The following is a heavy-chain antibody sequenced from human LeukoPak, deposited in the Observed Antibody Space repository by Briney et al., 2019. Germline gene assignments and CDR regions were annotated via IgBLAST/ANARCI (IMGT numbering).Heavy chain of an antibody. CDR3: ARDRGAGDGNYGS. D-gene: IGHD3-10*01. CDR2: IYSGGST. V-gene: IGHV3-53*01. Sequence: GGSLRLSCAASGFTVSSNYMSWVRQGPGKGLEWVSVIYSGGSTYYADSVKGRFTISRDNSKNTLYLQMNSLRAEDTAVYYCARDRGAGDGNYGSWGQGTLVTVSS. CDR1: GFTVSSNY. J-gene: IGHJ4*02.